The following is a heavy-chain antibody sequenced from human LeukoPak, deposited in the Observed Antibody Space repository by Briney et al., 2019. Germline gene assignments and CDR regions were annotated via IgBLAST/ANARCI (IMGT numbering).Heavy chain of an antibody. CDR2: ISSSGSTI. V-gene: IGHV3-48*03. CDR3: ARDTSDIVAAYYYYYGMDV. D-gene: IGHD5-12*01. J-gene: IGHJ6*04. Sequence: GGSLRLSCAASGFTFSSYEMNWVRKAPGKGLEWVSYISSSGSTIYYADSVKGRFTISRDNAKNSLYLQMNSLRAEDTAVYYCARDTSDIVAAYYYYYGMDVWGKGTTVTVSS. CDR1: GFTFSSYE.